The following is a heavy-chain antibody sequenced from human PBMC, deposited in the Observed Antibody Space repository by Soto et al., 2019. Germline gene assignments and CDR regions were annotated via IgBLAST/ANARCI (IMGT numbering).Heavy chain of an antibody. J-gene: IGHJ4*02. V-gene: IGHV3-74*03. CDR3: AREYSSSRYFDY. D-gene: IGHD6-6*01. CDR2: INSDESSI. CDR1: GFTFSSYW. Sequence: GGSLILSCEVSGFTFSSYWFHWIRQAPGKGLVWVSRINSDESSIAYADSVKGRFTISRDNAKNTLYLQMNSLRAEDTAVYYCAREYSSSRYFDYWGQGTLVTVSS.